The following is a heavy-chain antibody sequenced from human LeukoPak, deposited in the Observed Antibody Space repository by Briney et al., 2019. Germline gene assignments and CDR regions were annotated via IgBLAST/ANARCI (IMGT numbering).Heavy chain of an antibody. D-gene: IGHD1-7*01. Sequence: SQTLSLTCAISGDSVSSNSAAWNRIRQSPSRGLEWLGRTYYRSKWYNDYAVSVKSRITINPDTSKNQFSLQLNSVTPKDTAVYYCARNFTGTRFGAFDIWGQGTMVTVSS. V-gene: IGHV6-1*01. CDR3: ARNFTGTRFGAFDI. CDR2: TYYRSKWYN. CDR1: GDSVSSNSAA. J-gene: IGHJ3*02.